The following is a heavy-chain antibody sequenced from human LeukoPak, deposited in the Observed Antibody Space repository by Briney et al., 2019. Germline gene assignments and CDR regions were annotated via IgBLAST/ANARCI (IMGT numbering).Heavy chain of an antibody. J-gene: IGHJ4*02. CDR3: ARDPILSGYDF. CDR2: ISYDGSNK. V-gene: IGHV3-30*04. Sequence: PGGSLRLSCAASGFTFSSYAMHWVRQAPGKGLEWVAVISYDGSNKYYADSVKGRFTISRDNSKNTLYLQMNSLRADDTAVYYCARDPILSGYDFWGQGTLVTVSS. CDR1: GFTFSSYA. D-gene: IGHD5-12*01.